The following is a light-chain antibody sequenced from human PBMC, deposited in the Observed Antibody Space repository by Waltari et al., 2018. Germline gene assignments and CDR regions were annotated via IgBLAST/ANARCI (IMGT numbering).Light chain of an antibody. CDR1: QTVRTY. CDR3: QQRANWPYT. V-gene: IGKV3-11*01. J-gene: IGKJ2*01. Sequence: EIMLSQSPATRSLSPGERATLSRRASQTVRTYLACYQQKPGQAPMLLLFDASSRATGIPAKCSGSGSGTDFTLTVSNLEPEDFAVYYCQQRANWPYTFGQGTRVEI. CDR2: DAS.